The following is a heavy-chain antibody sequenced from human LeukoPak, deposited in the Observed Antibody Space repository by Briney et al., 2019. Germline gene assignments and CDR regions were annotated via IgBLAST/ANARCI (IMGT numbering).Heavy chain of an antibody. CDR3: AKVGYDSWAIDY. CDR1: GFTFNTYA. D-gene: IGHD3-3*01. V-gene: IGHV3-23*01. J-gene: IGHJ4*02. Sequence: GGSLRLSCAASGFTFNTYAMSWVRQAPGKGLEWFSGISGRGGSTYYADSVKGRFPISRDNSKNTLYLQMTSLRAEDTAVYYCAKVGYDSWAIDYWGQGTLVTVSS. CDR2: ISGRGGST.